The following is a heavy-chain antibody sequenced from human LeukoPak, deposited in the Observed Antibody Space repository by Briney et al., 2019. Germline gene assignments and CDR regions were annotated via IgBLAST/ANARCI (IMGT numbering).Heavy chain of an antibody. CDR2: ISWNSGSI. Sequence: GGSLRLSCAASGFTFDDYAMHWVRQAPGKGLGWVSGISWNSGSIGYADSVKGRFTISRDNAKNSLYLQMNSLRAEDTALYYCAKDMGSELGYFDYWGQGTLVTVSS. CDR1: GFTFDDYA. CDR3: AKDMGSELGYFDY. J-gene: IGHJ4*02. V-gene: IGHV3-9*01. D-gene: IGHD1-26*01.